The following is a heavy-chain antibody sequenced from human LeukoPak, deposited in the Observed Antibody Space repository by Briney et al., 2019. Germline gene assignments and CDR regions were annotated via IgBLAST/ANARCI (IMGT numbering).Heavy chain of an antibody. V-gene: IGHV3-30-3*01. CDR2: ISYDGSNK. D-gene: IGHD4-17*01. CDR3: AREDYGDVYFDY. Sequence: GGALRLSCAASGFTFSSYAMHWVRQAPGKLLEWVAVISYDGSNKYYADSVKGRFTISRDNSKNTLYLQMSSLRAEDTSVYYCAREDYGDVYFDYWGQGTLVTVSS. CDR1: GFTFSSYA. J-gene: IGHJ4*02.